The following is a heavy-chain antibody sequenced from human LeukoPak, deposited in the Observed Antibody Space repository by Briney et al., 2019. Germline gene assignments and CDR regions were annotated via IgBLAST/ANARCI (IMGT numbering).Heavy chain of an antibody. D-gene: IGHD6-13*01. Sequence: PSETLSLTCAVYGGSFCGYYWSWIRQPPGKGLEWIGEINHSGSTNYNPSLKSRVTISVDTSKNQFSLKLSSVTAADTAVYYCASGRYSSSWYPFYYGMDVWGQGTTVTVSS. J-gene: IGHJ6*02. CDR1: GGSFCGYY. CDR3: ASGRYSSSWYPFYYGMDV. V-gene: IGHV4-34*01. CDR2: INHSGST.